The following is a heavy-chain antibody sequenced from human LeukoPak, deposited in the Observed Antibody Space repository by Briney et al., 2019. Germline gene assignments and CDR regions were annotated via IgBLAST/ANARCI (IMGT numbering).Heavy chain of an antibody. D-gene: IGHD3-10*01. CDR1: GGSISSYY. CDR2: IYYSGST. V-gene: IGHV4-59*08. CDR3: VGSGSRDY. J-gene: IGHJ4*02. Sequence: SETLSLTCTVSGGSISSYYWSWIRQPPGKGLEWIGYIYYSGSTNYNPSLKSRVTISVDTSKNQFSLKLSSVTAADTAVYYCVGSGSRDYWGQGTLVTVFS.